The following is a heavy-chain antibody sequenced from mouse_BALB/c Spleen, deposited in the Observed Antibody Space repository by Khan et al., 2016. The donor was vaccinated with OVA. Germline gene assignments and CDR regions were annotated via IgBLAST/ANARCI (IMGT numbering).Heavy chain of an antibody. CDR3: ARHNYGPFAY. CDR2: ISSGGDNI. Sequence: EVELVESGGDLVKPGGSLKLSCSASGFTFSTYGMSWVRQTPEKRLEWVASISSGGDNIFYPDSVTGRFTMSRDNVKNTLYLQMSSLRSEDTAMYYCARHNYGPFAYWGQGTLVTVSA. D-gene: IGHD1-1*01. CDR1: GFTFSTYG. J-gene: IGHJ3*01. V-gene: IGHV5-6*01.